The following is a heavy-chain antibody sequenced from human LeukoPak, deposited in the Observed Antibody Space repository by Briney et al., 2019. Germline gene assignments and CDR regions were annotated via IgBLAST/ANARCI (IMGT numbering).Heavy chain of an antibody. D-gene: IGHD2-15*01. J-gene: IGHJ4*02. CDR1: RFTFSGCS. Sequence: GGSLRLSCAVSRFTFSGCSMNWVRQAPGKGLEWVSSISSSGSYIYYADSVKGRFTISRDNAKNSLYLQMNSLRAEDTAVYYCARDREPYCTGGTCYSTGDYWGQGTLVTVSS. V-gene: IGHV3-21*06. CDR3: ARDREPYCTGGTCYSTGDY. CDR2: ISSSGSYI.